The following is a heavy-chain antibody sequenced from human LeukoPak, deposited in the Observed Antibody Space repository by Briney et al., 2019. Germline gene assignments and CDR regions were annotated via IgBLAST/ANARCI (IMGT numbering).Heavy chain of an antibody. D-gene: IGHD4-17*01. CDR3: AKDKGGGYGDYYFDY. CDR2: ISWNSGSI. V-gene: IGHV3-9*01. Sequence: GGSRRLSCAASGFTFDDYAMHWVRQAPGKGLEWVSGISWNSGSIGYADSVKGRFTISRDNAKNSLYLQMNSLRAEDTALYYCAKDKGGGYGDYYFDYWGQGTLVTVSS. CDR1: GFTFDDYA. J-gene: IGHJ4*02.